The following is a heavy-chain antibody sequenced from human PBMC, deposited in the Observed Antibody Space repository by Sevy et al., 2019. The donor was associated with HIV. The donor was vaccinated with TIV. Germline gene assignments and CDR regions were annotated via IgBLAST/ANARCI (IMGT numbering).Heavy chain of an antibody. V-gene: IGHV1-24*01. J-gene: IGHJ4*02. D-gene: IGHD3-22*01. CDR3: AVTKDYYDSSGYPFDY. CDR1: GYTLTQFS. CDR2: FDPEDDET. Sequence: AAVKVSCKVSGYTLTQFSMHWVRQAPGKGLEWMATFDPEDDETIYAQRLQGRVTMTEDTSTDTAYMELSSLRSDDTAVYYCAVTKDYYDSSGYPFDYWGQGSLVTVSS.